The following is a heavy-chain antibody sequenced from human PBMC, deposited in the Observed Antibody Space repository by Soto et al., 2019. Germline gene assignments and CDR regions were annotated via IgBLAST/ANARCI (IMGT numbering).Heavy chain of an antibody. CDR3: ARGRDYWTANSYFLDS. V-gene: IGHV1-69*19. Sequence: QVQLVQSGAEVKKPGSSVKVSCKASGGSFNNYAFSWVRQAPAQGLEWMGGILPIFGTANYPQKFQGRLTLTADGSTNTTYMEWSSPSSEDTAVYYGARGRDYWTANSYFLDSWGQGALVTVSS. CDR1: GGSFNNYA. J-gene: IGHJ4*02. D-gene: IGHD2-8*02. CDR2: ILPIFGTA.